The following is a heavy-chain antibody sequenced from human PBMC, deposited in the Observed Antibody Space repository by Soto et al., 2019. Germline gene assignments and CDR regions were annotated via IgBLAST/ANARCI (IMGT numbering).Heavy chain of an antibody. CDR1: GGSISSGGYS. CDR3: ARVRSTVTTLSWFDP. J-gene: IGHJ5*02. V-gene: IGHV4-30-2*01. CDR2: IYHSGST. D-gene: IGHD4-17*01. Sequence: PSETLSLTCAVSGGSISSGGYSWSWIRQPPGKGLEWIGYIYHSGSTYYNPSLKSRVTISVDRSKNQFSLKLSSVTAADTAVYYCARVRSTVTTLSWFDPWGQGTLVTVSS.